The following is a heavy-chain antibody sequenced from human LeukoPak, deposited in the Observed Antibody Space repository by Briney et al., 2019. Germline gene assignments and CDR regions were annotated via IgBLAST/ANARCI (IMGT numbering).Heavy chain of an antibody. CDR3: ASAAATHQWAIGI. CDR1: GFTFSSYW. Sequence: GGSLRLSCAASGFTFSSYWMTWVRQAPGKGLEWVANIKQDESEKYYVDSVKGRFTISRDNAKNSLYLQMNSLRVEDTAVYYCASAAATHQWAIGIWGQGTMVTVSS. D-gene: IGHD6-13*01. J-gene: IGHJ3*02. V-gene: IGHV3-7*01. CDR2: IKQDESEK.